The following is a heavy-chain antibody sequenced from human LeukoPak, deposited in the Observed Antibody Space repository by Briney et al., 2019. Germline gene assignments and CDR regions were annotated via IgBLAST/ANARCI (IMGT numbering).Heavy chain of an antibody. CDR3: ATLGGNYFDY. CDR2: IWYDGSNK. D-gene: IGHD3-10*01. CDR1: GFTFNTYG. Sequence: GRSLRLSCAASGFTFNTYGMHWVRQAPGRGLEWVAVIWYDGSNKYHADSVKGRFTISRDNSKNTLYLQMNSLRAEDTAVYYCATLGGNYFDYWGQGTLVTVSS. V-gene: IGHV3-33*01. J-gene: IGHJ4*02.